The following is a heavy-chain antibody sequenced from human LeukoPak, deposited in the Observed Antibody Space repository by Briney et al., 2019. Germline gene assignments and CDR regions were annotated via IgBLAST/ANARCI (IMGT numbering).Heavy chain of an antibody. D-gene: IGHD2-15*01. CDR2: INAGNGNT. Sequence: ASVKVSCKASGYTFTSYAMHWVRQAPGQRLGWMGWINAGNGNTKYSQKFQGRVTITRDTSASTAYMELSSLRSEDTAVYYCARSGGDCSGGSCYSIVPYYYGMDVWGQGTLVTVSS. CDR3: ARSGGDCSGGSCYSIVPYYYGMDV. V-gene: IGHV1-3*01. J-gene: IGHJ6*02. CDR1: GYTFTSYA.